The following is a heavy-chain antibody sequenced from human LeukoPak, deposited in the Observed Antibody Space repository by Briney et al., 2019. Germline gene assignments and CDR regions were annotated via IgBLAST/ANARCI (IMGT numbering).Heavy chain of an antibody. J-gene: IGHJ4*02. CDR2: ISHSGGDT. V-gene: IGHV3-23*01. Sequence: GGSLSLSFEASGFTFSSYAMTWVRQAPGKGLEWVSTISHSGGDTYYADSVKGRFTLSRDNSKNTLYPQMNSLRAEDTALYYCAKDLSLYTSSASTFDSWGQGTLVTVSS. D-gene: IGHD6-6*01. CDR3: AKDLSLYTSSASTFDS. CDR1: GFTFSSYA.